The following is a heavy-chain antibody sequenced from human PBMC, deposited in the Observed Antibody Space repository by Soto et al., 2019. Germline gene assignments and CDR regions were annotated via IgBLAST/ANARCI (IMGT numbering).Heavy chain of an antibody. D-gene: IGHD3-22*01. CDR3: AREGYDSSGYYPYVDY. Sequence: LSLTCTVSGGSISSGGYYWSWIRQHPGKGLEWIGYIYYSGSTYYNPSLKSRVTISVDTSKNQFSLKLSSVTAADTAVYYCAREGYDSSGYYPYVDYWGQGTLVTVSS. CDR2: IYYSGST. J-gene: IGHJ4*02. CDR1: GGSISSGGYY. V-gene: IGHV4-31*03.